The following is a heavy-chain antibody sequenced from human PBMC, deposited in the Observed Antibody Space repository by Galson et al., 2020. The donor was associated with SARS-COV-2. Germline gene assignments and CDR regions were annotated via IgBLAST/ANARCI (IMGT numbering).Heavy chain of an antibody. Sequence: ESGPTLVKPTQTLTLTCTFSGFSLSTSGMCVSWIRQPPGKALEWLARIDWDDDKYYSTSLKTRLTISKDTSKNQAVLTMTNMDPVDTATYYCARTQYDILTGYYNEFDYWGQGTLVTVSS. CDR1: GFSLSTSGMC. V-gene: IGHV2-70*11. CDR2: IDWDDDK. D-gene: IGHD3-9*01. J-gene: IGHJ4*02. CDR3: ARTQYDILTGYYNEFDY.